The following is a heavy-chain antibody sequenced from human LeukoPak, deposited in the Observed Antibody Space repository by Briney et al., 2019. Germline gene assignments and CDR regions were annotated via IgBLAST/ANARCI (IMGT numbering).Heavy chain of an antibody. V-gene: IGHV4-4*02. Sequence: KPSETLSLTCAVSGGSISSSNWWSWVRQPPGKGLEWIGEIYHSGSTNYSPSLKSRLTISVDTSKNQFSLKLSSVTAADTAVYYCARLNSPGWFDPWGQGTLVTVSS. CDR1: GGSISSSNW. J-gene: IGHJ5*02. CDR3: ARLNSPGWFDP. CDR2: IYHSGST.